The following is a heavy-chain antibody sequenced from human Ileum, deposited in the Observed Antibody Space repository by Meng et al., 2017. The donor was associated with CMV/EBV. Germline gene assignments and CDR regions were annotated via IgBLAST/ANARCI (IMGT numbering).Heavy chain of an antibody. D-gene: IGHD1-26*01. CDR1: GFTFSDYY. V-gene: IGHV3-11*01. CDR3: ARDIVGATPDDY. CDR2: ISSSGSTI. J-gene: IGHJ4*02. Sequence: GESLKISCAASGFTFSDYYMSWIRQAPGKGLEWVSYISSSGSTIYYADSVKGRFTISRDNAENSLYLQMNSLRAEDTAVYYCARDIVGATPDDYWGQGTLVTVSS.